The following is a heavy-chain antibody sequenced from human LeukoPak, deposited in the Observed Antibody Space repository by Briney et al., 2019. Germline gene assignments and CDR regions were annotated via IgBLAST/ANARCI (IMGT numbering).Heavy chain of an antibody. Sequence: ASVKVSCKASGYTFTGYYMHWVRQAPGQGLEWKGWINPNSGGTNYAQMFQGRVTMTRDTSISTACMELSRLRSDDTAVYYCARVLHSVGATISNAFDIWGQGTMVTVSS. CDR1: GYTFTGYY. D-gene: IGHD1-26*01. CDR2: INPNSGGT. V-gene: IGHV1-2*02. J-gene: IGHJ3*02. CDR3: ARVLHSVGATISNAFDI.